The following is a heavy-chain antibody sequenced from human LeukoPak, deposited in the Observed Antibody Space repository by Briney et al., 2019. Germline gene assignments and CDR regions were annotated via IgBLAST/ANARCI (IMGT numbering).Heavy chain of an antibody. CDR1: GFTVSSNY. Sequence: PGGSLRLSCAASGFTVSSNYMSWVRQAPGKGLEWVSVIYSGGSTYYADSVKGRFTISRDNSKNTLYLQMNSLRAEDTAVYYCAMPKMLDAFDIWGQGTMVTVSS. D-gene: IGHD2-8*01. CDR3: AMPKMLDAFDI. J-gene: IGHJ3*02. CDR2: IYSGGST. V-gene: IGHV3-53*01.